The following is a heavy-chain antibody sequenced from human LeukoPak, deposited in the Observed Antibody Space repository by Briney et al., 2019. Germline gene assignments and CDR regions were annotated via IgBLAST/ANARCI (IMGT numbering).Heavy chain of an antibody. D-gene: IGHD3-16*01. J-gene: IGHJ5*02. CDR1: GGSFSGYY. V-gene: IGHV4-34*01. CDR2: INHSGST. CDR3: ARGGGGMRIYGKNWFDP. Sequence: SETLSLTCAVYGGSFSGYYWSWIRQPPGKGLEWIGEINHSGSTNNNPSLKSRVTISVDTSKNQFSLKLSSVTAADTAVYYCARGGGGMRIYGKNWFDPWGQGTLVTVSS.